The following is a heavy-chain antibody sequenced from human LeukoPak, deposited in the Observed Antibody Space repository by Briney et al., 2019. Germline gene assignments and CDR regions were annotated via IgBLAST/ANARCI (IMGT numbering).Heavy chain of an antibody. CDR1: GFTFGDYA. V-gene: IGHV3-49*03. D-gene: IGHD2-15*01. Sequence: PGESLRLSCTASGFTFGDYAMSWLRQAPGEGLEWVGFIRSRPSGGTTEYAASVRGRFTIPRDDSESIAYLQLNSLKSEDTAVYYCARVNFRLGGSYLFFDYGGQGTLVTV. J-gene: IGHJ4*02. CDR3: ARVNFRLGGSYLFFDY. CDR2: IRSRPSGGTT.